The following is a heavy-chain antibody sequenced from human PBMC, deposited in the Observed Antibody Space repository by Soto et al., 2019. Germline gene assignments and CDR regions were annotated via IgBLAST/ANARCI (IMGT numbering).Heavy chain of an antibody. CDR3: ARVRYCGGDCYGPPFDY. CDR1: GFTFSSYW. V-gene: IGHV3-74*01. J-gene: IGHJ4*02. D-gene: IGHD2-21*02. CDR2: INSDGSST. Sequence: PGGSLRLSCAASGFTFSSYWMHWVRPAPGKGLVWVSRINSDGSSTSYADSVKGRFTISRDNAKNTLYLQMNSLRAEDTAVYYCARVRYCGGDCYGPPFDYWGQGTLVTVSS.